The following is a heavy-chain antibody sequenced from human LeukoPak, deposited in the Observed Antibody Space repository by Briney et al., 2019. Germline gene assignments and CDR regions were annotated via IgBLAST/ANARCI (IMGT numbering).Heavy chain of an antibody. J-gene: IGHJ4*02. CDR3: ATDRSGDGYYFDY. CDR2: IYASWST. V-gene: IGHV4-59*01. D-gene: IGHD2-21*01. Sequence: PSETLSLTCSVSGGSISSFYWSWIRQPPGNGLHWIGDIYASWSTNYNPSLKSRVTISVDTSKNQFSLKLSSMTAADTAVYYSATDRSGDGYYFDYWGQGTLVTVSS. CDR1: GGSISSFY.